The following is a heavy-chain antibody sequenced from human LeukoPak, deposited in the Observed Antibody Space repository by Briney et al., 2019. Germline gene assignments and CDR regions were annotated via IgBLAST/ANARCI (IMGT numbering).Heavy chain of an antibody. CDR2: INPSGGST. V-gene: IGHV1-46*01. Sequence: ASVKVSCKASGYTFTSYYMHWVRQAPGQGLEWMGIINPSGGSTSYAQKFQGRVTMTRDTSTSTVYMELSSLRSEDTAVYYCARDISESFFGVLQLQNWFDPWGQGTLVTVSS. J-gene: IGHJ5*02. CDR3: ARDISESFFGVLQLQNWFDP. CDR1: GYTFTSYY. D-gene: IGHD3-3*01.